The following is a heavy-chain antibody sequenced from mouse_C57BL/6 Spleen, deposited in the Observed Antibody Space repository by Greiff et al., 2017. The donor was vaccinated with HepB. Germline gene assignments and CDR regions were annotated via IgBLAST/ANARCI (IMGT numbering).Heavy chain of an antibody. CDR2: INPGSGGT. CDR1: GYAFTNYL. CDR3: ATAQSRLYAMDY. D-gene: IGHD3-2*02. J-gene: IGHJ4*01. Sequence: VQLQQSGAELVRPGTSVKVSCKASGYAFTNYLIEWVKQRPGQGLEWIGVINPGSGGTNYNEKFKGKATLTADKSSSTAYMQLSSLTSEDSAVYFCATAQSRLYAMDYWGQGTSVTVSS. V-gene: IGHV1-54*01.